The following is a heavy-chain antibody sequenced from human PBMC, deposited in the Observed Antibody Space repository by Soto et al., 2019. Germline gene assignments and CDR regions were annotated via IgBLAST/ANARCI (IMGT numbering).Heavy chain of an antibody. CDR2: MNPHSGDT. Sequence: GASVNVSCKASGYSFPSLHFNWVRHATGQGLAWIGWMNPHSGDTGFAQRFQVRVTMTKNTSINTDYMELRSLRSQDTAVYYCARASPGPVDHWGPRTQVTVSS. CDR3: ARASPGPVDH. J-gene: IGHJ1*01. CDR1: GYSFPSLH. D-gene: IGHD6-19*01. V-gene: IGHV1-8*01.